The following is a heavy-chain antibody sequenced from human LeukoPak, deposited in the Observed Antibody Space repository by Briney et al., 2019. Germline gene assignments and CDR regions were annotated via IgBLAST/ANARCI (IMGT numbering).Heavy chain of an antibody. V-gene: IGHV3-30*04. CDR1: GFTFSSYV. J-gene: IGHJ4*02. CDR3: ATEQPSALALFDY. Sequence: GGSLRLSCAASGFTFSSYVVHWVRQAPGKGLECVALISSDGSSKYDADSVKGRFSVSRDNSANTVSLQMNSLGVEDTAVYYCATEQPSALALFDYWGQGTLVTVSS. CDR2: ISSDGSSK. D-gene: IGHD6-13*01.